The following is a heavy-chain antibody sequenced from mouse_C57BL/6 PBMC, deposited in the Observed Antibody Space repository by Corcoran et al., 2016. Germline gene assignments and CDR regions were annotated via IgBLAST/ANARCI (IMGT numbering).Heavy chain of an antibody. CDR1: GYTFTTYG. D-gene: IGHD2-1*01. V-gene: IGHV9-3*01. Sequence: QIQLVQSGPELKKPGETVKISCKASGYTFTTYGMSWVKQAPGKGLKWMDWINTYSGVPTYADDFKGRFAFSLETSASTAYLQINNLKNEDTATYFCARWDGNYGAMDYWGQGTSVTVSS. CDR3: ARWDGNYGAMDY. CDR2: INTYSGVP. J-gene: IGHJ4*01.